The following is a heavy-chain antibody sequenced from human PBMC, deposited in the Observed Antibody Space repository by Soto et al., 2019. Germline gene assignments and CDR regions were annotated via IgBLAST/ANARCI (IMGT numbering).Heavy chain of an antibody. J-gene: IGHJ6*03. Sequence: ASVKVSCKASGYTFTSYGISWVRQAPGQGLEWMGWISAYSGNTNYAQKLQGRVTMTTDTSTSTAYMELRSLRSDDTAVYYCARDVLRLASYDFWSGYSNSYYYMDVWGQGTTVTVSS. CDR2: ISAYSGNT. V-gene: IGHV1-18*01. D-gene: IGHD3-3*01. CDR3: ARDVLRLASYDFWSGYSNSYYYMDV. CDR1: GYTFTSYG.